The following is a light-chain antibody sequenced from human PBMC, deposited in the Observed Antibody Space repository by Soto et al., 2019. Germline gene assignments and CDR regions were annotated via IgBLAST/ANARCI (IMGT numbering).Light chain of an antibody. CDR3: QQYNTYWK. V-gene: IGKV1-5*01. J-gene: IGKJ1*01. Sequence: DIQMTQSPSTLSASVGDRVTITCRASQSINSWLAWYQQKPGKAPKLLIYDASSLKSGVPSRFSGSGSGTEFTLTISSLQPDDFATYYCQQYNTYWKFGQGTKV. CDR1: QSINSW. CDR2: DAS.